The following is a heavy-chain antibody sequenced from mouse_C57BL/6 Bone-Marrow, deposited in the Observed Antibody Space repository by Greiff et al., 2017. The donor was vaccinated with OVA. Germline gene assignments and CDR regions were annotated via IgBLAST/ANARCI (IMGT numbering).Heavy chain of an antibody. Sequence: VQLVESGPGLVQPSQSLSITCTVSGFSLTSYGVHWVRQPPGKGLEWLGVIWSGGSTDYNAAFISRLSISKDNSKSQVFFKMNSLQADDTAIYYCAKGTITTVRAMDYWGQGTSVTVSS. J-gene: IGHJ4*01. D-gene: IGHD1-1*01. CDR2: IWSGGST. CDR1: GFSLTSYG. V-gene: IGHV2-4*01. CDR3: AKGTITTVRAMDY.